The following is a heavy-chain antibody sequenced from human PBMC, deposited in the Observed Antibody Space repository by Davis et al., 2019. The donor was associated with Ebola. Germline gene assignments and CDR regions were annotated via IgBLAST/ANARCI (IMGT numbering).Heavy chain of an antibody. Sequence: GGSLRLSCAASGFTFSSYSMNWVRQAPGKGLEWVSSISSSSSYIYYADSVKGRFTISRDNAKNSLYLQMNSLRAEDTAVYYCARGGFTMEMDVWGQGTTVTVSS. CDR2: ISSSSSYI. CDR3: ARGGFTMEMDV. CDR1: GFTFSSYS. V-gene: IGHV3-21*01. J-gene: IGHJ6*02. D-gene: IGHD3-10*01.